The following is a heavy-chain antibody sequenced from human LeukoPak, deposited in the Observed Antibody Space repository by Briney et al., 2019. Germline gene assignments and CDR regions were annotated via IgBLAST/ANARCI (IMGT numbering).Heavy chain of an antibody. D-gene: IGHD6-19*01. J-gene: IGHJ4*02. Sequence: SVKVSCKASGGTFSIYAISWVRQAPGQGLEGMGGIIPIFGTANYAQKFQGRVTITADKSTSTAYMELSSLRSEDTAVYYCARVSSGWYRTLDYWGQGTLVTVSS. CDR2: IIPIFGTA. V-gene: IGHV1-69*06. CDR3: ARVSSGWYRTLDY. CDR1: GGTFSIYA.